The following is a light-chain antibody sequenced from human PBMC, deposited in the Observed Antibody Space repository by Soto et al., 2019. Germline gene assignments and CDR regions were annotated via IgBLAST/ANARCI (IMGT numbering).Light chain of an antibody. CDR3: AAWDDRLSGLV. Sequence: QSALTQPPSASGSPGQSVTISCTGTSSDVGAYNYVSWYQQYTGKAPKLMIYDVSKRPSGVPDRFSGSKSGNTASLTVSGLRADDEADYYCAAWDDRLSGLVFGRGTKVTVL. CDR1: SSDVGAYNY. V-gene: IGLV2-8*01. J-gene: IGLJ2*01. CDR2: DVS.